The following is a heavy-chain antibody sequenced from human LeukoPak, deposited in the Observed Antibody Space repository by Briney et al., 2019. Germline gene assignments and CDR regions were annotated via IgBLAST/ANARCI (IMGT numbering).Heavy chain of an antibody. V-gene: IGHV3-30*18. CDR2: ISYDGSNK. CDR3: AKVARIAAAEY. J-gene: IGHJ4*02. Sequence: GSLRLSCAASGFTFSSYGMHWVRQAPGKGLEWVAVISYDGSNKYYADSVKGRFTISRDNSKNTLYLQMNSLRAEDTAVYYCAKVARIAAAEYWGQGTLVTVSS. CDR1: GFTFSSYG. D-gene: IGHD6-13*01.